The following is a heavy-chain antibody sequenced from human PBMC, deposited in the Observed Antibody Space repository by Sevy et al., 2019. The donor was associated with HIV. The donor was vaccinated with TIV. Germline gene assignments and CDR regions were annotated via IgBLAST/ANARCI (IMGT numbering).Heavy chain of an antibody. Sequence: GESLKISCAASGFTVSSNYMSWVRQAPGKGLEWVSVIYGGGSTYYADSVKGRFTISRDNSKNTLYLQMNSLRAEDTAVYYCAKQGSIVGAQPYYYGMDVWGQGTTVTVSS. CDR1: GFTVSSNY. CDR3: AKQGSIVGAQPYYYGMDV. CDR2: IYGGGST. J-gene: IGHJ6*02. V-gene: IGHV3-53*01. D-gene: IGHD1-26*01.